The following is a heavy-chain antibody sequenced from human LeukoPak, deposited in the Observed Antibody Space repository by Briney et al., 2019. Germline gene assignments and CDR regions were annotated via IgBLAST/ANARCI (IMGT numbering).Heavy chain of an antibody. CDR2: VSGSGAIA. CDR3: AKDRSIGTYYTFDS. D-gene: IGHD1-26*01. J-gene: IGHJ4*02. Sequence: ETLSLTCAVYGGSFSGYYWSWIRQPPGKGLEWVSTVSGSGAIAYYTDSDKGRFTISRDNSKNTLYLQMSSLTAKDTAVYYCAKDRSIGTYYTFDSWGQGTLVTVSS. V-gene: IGHV3-23*01. CDR1: GGSFSGYY.